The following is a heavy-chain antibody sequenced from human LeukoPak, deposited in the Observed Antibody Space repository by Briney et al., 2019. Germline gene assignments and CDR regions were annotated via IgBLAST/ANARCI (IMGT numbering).Heavy chain of an antibody. Sequence: ASVKVSCKASGYSVTGYYMHWVRQAPGQGLEWMGWINPNSGGTNYAQKFQGRVTMPRDTSISTAYMELSRLRSDDTAVYYCARVESSGWYPELDYWGQGTLVTVSS. J-gene: IGHJ4*02. D-gene: IGHD6-19*01. CDR2: INPNSGGT. CDR1: GYSVTGYY. V-gene: IGHV1-2*02. CDR3: ARVESSGWYPELDY.